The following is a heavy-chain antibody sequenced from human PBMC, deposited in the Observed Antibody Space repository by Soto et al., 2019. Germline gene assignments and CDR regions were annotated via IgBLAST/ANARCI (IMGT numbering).Heavy chain of an antibody. D-gene: IGHD3-16*01. CDR3: ARGWGGYFDY. Sequence: QVQLQESGPGLVRPSQTLSLTCTVSGGSISSGGYYWSWIRQHPGKGLEWTGYIYYSASTYYNPSLQSRGTLSVGTSKNQFSLRLSSVAAADPAVYYCARGWGGYFDYWGQGTLVTVSS. CDR2: IYYSAST. J-gene: IGHJ4*02. CDR1: GGSISSGGYY. V-gene: IGHV4-31*03.